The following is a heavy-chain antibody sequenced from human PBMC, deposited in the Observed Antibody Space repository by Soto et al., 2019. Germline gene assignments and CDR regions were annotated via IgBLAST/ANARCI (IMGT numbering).Heavy chain of an antibody. CDR1: GFTFSDSW. CDR3: AKVVPSPAAIVAPFDY. J-gene: IGHJ4*02. V-gene: IGHV3-7*03. Sequence: GGSLRLSCAASGFTFSDSWMSWVRQFPGTGLEWVANINQHETEKHYVDSVKGRFTISRDNAKNSLFLQMNSLRAEDTAVYYCAKVVPSPAAIVAPFDYWGQGTLVTVSS. D-gene: IGHD2-2*01. CDR2: INQHETEK.